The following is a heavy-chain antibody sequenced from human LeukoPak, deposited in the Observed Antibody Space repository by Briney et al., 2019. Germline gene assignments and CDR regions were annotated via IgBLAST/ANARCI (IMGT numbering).Heavy chain of an antibody. V-gene: IGHV3-21*01. Sequence: GGSLRLSCAASGFTFSSYSMNWVRQAPGKGLEWVSSISSSSSYIYYADSVKGRFTISRDNAKNSLYLQMNSLRAEDTAVYYCARDTRRDDSSGYYSPSDYFDYWGQGTLVTVSS. CDR3: ARDTRRDDSSGYYSPSDYFDY. CDR2: ISSSSSYI. D-gene: IGHD3-22*01. J-gene: IGHJ4*02. CDR1: GFTFSSYS.